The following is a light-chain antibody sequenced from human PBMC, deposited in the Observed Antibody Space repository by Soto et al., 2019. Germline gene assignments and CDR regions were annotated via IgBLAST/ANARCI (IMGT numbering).Light chain of an antibody. Sequence: QSVLTQPPSASGTPGQRVTISCSGTSSNIGNNYVCWYQHLPGTAPKLLIYRNNQRPSGVPDRFSGSKSGTSASLAISGLRSDDEADYYCAAWDDSLSGVVFDGGTKVTVL. CDR2: RNN. J-gene: IGLJ2*01. V-gene: IGLV1-47*01. CDR1: SSNIGNNY. CDR3: AAWDDSLSGVV.